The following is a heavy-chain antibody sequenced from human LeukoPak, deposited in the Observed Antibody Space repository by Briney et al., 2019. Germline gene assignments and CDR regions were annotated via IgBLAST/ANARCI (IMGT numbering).Heavy chain of an antibody. CDR3: AKDTTPGDY. V-gene: IGHV1-46*01. J-gene: IGHJ4*02. CDR1: GYTFTSYY. CDR2: INPSGGST. Sequence: ASVKVSCKASGYTFTSYYMHWVRQAPGQGLEWMGIINPSGGSTSYAQKFQGRVTMTRDTSTSTVYMELRSLRSDDTAVYYCAKDTTPGDYWGQGTLVTVSS. D-gene: IGHD2-15*01.